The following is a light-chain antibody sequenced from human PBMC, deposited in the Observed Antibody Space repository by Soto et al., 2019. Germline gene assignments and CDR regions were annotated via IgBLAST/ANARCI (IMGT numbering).Light chain of an antibody. CDR2: GAS. V-gene: IGKV3-20*01. Sequence: EIVLTQSPGTLSLSPGEGATFSCRASQSVTSTYLAWYQQKPGQAPRLLIYGASSRATGIPDRFSGSGSGTDFTLTISILEPEDVAVYYCQLYDNSLYTFGQGTKLEIK. J-gene: IGKJ2*01. CDR1: QSVTSTY. CDR3: QLYDNSLYT.